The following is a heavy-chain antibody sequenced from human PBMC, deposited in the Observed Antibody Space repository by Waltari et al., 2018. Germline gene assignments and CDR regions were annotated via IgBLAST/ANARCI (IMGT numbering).Heavy chain of an antibody. Sequence: QLQLQESGSGLVKPSQTLSLTCAVSGGSISSGGYSWRWIRPPPGTGLEWIGYVYHSGGADYHPSLQSRGTISVGGSNNQFTLKLRSVTAADTAGYYCARGRMTTVDDWGQGTLVTVSS. J-gene: IGHJ4*02. D-gene: IGHD4-4*01. CDR1: GGSISSGGYS. CDR3: ARGRMTTVDD. CDR2: VYHSGGA. V-gene: IGHV4-30-2*01.